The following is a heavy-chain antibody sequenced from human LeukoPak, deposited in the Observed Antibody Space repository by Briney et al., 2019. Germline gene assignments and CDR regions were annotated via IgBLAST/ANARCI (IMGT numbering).Heavy chain of an antibody. D-gene: IGHD6-13*01. V-gene: IGHV4-59*01. CDR2: IYYSGST. Sequence: SETLSLTCTVSGGSISSYYWSWIRQPPGKGLEWIGYIYYSGSTNYNPSLKSRVTTSLDTSKNQFSLKLSSVTAADTAVYYCASTRGVAAAGPFFDYWGQGTLVTVSS. CDR1: GGSISSYY. J-gene: IGHJ4*02. CDR3: ASTRGVAAAGPFFDY.